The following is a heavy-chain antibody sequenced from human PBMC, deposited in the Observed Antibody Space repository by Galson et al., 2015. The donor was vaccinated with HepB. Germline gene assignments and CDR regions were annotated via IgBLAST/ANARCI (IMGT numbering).Heavy chain of an antibody. Sequence: SCKASGYTFTSYDINWVRQATGQGLEWMGWMNPNSGNTGYAQKFQGRVTMTRNTSISTAYMELSSLRSEDTAVYYCARLGYSSGWYPGDFDYWGQGTLVTVSS. CDR3: ARLGYSSGWYPGDFDY. J-gene: IGHJ4*02. CDR2: MNPNSGNT. V-gene: IGHV1-8*01. CDR1: GYTFTSYD. D-gene: IGHD6-19*01.